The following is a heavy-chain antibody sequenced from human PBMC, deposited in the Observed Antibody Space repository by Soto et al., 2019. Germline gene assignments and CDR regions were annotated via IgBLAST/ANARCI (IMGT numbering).Heavy chain of an antibody. V-gene: IGHV3-23*01. Sequence: EVQLLESGGGLVQPGGSLRLSCAASGFTFSSYAMSWVRQAPGKGLEWVSAISGSGGSTYYADSVKGRFTISRDNSKNSLYLQMNSLRAEDTAVYYCARDRKLERRTSRGVDYWGQGTLVTVSS. CDR1: GFTFSSYA. CDR2: ISGSGGST. D-gene: IGHD1-1*01. J-gene: IGHJ4*02. CDR3: ARDRKLERRTSRGVDY.